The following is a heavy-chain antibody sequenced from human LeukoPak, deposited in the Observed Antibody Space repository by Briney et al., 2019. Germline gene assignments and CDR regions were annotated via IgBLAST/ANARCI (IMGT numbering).Heavy chain of an antibody. CDR1: GFTFSSYS. J-gene: IGHJ1*01. Sequence: GGSLRLSCAASGFTFSSYSMNWVRQAPGKGLEWVSYISSSSSTIYYADSVKGRFTISRDNAKNSLYLQMNSLRAEDTAVYYCARDGAGTNFQHWGQGTLVTVSS. CDR3: ARDGAGTNFQH. D-gene: IGHD6-13*01. V-gene: IGHV3-48*04. CDR2: ISSSSSTI.